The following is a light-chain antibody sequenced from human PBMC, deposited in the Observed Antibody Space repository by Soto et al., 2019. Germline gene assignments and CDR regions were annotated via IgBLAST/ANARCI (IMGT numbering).Light chain of an antibody. CDR2: AAS. CDR3: HQYGSSPLT. V-gene: IGKV3-20*01. Sequence: EIVLTQSPGTVSLSPGESATLSCRASQSISRSDLAWYQHRPGQSPRLLIYAASSRATGIPGRFGGSGSGTDFTLTISRLEPEDLAMYYCHQYGSSPLTFGGGTKVDIK. J-gene: IGKJ4*01. CDR1: QSISRSD.